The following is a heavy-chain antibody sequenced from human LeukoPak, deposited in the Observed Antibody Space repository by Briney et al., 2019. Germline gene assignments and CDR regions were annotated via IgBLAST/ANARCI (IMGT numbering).Heavy chain of an antibody. D-gene: IGHD1-14*01. V-gene: IGHV3-21*01. CDR3: ARVETTGRT. CDR2: ISRSGNFI. CDR1: GFTFSSHA. J-gene: IGHJ4*02. Sequence: GGSLRLSCAASGFTFSSHAMTWVRQAPGKGLEWVSSISRSGNFIYYGDSVKGRFTISRDNAKNSLYLQMNSLRAEDTAVYYCARVETTGRTWGQGTLVSVSA.